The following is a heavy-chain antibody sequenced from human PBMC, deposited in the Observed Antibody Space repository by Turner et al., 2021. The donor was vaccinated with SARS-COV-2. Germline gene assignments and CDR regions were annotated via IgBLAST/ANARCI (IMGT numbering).Heavy chain of an antibody. CDR1: GFTVSSNY. D-gene: IGHD3-22*01. Sequence: VQLVESEGGLVQPGGSLRLFCAASGFTVSSNYMSWVLQDPGKRREWFSSINKYGRTYYADSVKGSFTISRDNSKNTLYLQMNSLGAEDTAVYYCASEQDSSAFVGIDDWGQGTTVTVSS. CDR2: INKYGRT. CDR3: ASEQDSSAFVGIDD. V-gene: IGHV3-66*01. J-gene: IGHJ6*02.